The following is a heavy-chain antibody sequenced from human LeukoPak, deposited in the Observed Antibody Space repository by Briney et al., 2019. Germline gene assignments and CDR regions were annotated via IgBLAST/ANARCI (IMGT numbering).Heavy chain of an antibody. V-gene: IGHV3-7*01. CDR3: ARGAPYYYDSSGYYYNY. J-gene: IGHJ4*02. CDR2: IKQDGSEK. CDR1: GFTFSSYE. D-gene: IGHD3-22*01. Sequence: GGSLRLSCAASGFTFSSYEMNWVRQAPGKGLEWVANIKQDGSEKYYVDSVKGRFTISRDNAKNSLYLQMNSLRAEDTAVYYCARGAPYYYDSSGYYYNYWGQGTLVTVSS.